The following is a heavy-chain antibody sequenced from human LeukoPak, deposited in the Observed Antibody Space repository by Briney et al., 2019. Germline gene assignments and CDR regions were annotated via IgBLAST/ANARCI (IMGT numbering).Heavy chain of an antibody. Sequence: GGSLRLSCEASGFTFSHFGMHWVRQAPGKGLEWVAVIWSDATNEYYADSVKGRFTISRDNFKNTVSLQMNSLRAEDTAVYYCVKDAQRGFDYSNSLEHWGQGSLVTVSS. CDR3: VKDAQRGFDYSNSLEH. CDR2: IWSDATNE. V-gene: IGHV3-33*06. J-gene: IGHJ4*02. D-gene: IGHD4-11*01. CDR1: GFTFSHFG.